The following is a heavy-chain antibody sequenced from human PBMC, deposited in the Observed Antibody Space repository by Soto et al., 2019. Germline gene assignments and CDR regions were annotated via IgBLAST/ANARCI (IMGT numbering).Heavy chain of an antibody. V-gene: IGHV3-48*02. CDR2: ISGSSSPI. Sequence: GSLRLSCAASGFTFTTHGINWVRQAPGKGLEWVAYISGSSSPIRYADSVKGRFTISRDYAKNLVFLQLNSLRHEDTAVYYCARDPGYYDSSGTYYFYGIDFWGQGTTVTVSS. D-gene: IGHD3-22*01. J-gene: IGHJ6*02. CDR3: ARDPGYYDSSGTYYFYGIDF. CDR1: GFTFTTHG.